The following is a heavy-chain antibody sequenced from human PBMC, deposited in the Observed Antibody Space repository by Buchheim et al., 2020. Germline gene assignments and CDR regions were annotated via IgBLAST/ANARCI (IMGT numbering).Heavy chain of an antibody. V-gene: IGHV4-61*02. J-gene: IGHJ4*02. CDR1: GGSISSGSYY. CDR3: ASSVSSGYTFYFDY. CDR2: IYTSGCT. D-gene: IGHD3-22*01. Sequence: QVQLQESGPGLVKPSQTLSLTCTVSGGSISSGSYYWRWIRQPAGKGLEWIGRIYTSGCTNYNPSLQSRVTLSVDTTKNQFSLKLSSVTAADTAVYYCASSVSSGYTFYFDYWGQGAL.